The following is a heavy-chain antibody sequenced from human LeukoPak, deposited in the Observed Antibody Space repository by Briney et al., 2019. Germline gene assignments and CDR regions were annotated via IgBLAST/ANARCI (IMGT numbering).Heavy chain of an antibody. J-gene: IGHJ4*02. CDR2: INAGNGNT. CDR1: GYTFTSYG. V-gene: IGHV1-3*01. CDR3: ARLWPLLTSSGSQY. D-gene: IGHD3-22*01. Sequence: ASVKVSCKASGYTFTSYGIAWVRQAPGQRLEWMGWINAGNGNTKYSQKFQGRVTITRDTSASTAYMELSSLRSEDTAVYYCARLWPLLTSSGSQYWGQGTLVTVSS.